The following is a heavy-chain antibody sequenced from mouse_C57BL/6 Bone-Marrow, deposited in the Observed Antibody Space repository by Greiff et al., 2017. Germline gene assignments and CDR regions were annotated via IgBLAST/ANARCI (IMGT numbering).Heavy chain of an antibody. V-gene: IGHV1-53*01. CDR2: INPNNGGT. J-gene: IGHJ1*03. D-gene: IGHD4-1*01. CDR3: ETNWDRYFDV. CDR1: GYTFTSYW. Sequence: QVPLPQPGTELVKPGASVQLSCKASGYTFTSYWMHWVKQRTGQGLEWIGNINPNNGGTNYNETFKNKATLTVDKSSSAAYMQLSSLTSEDSAVYYCETNWDRYFDVGGTGTTVTVSS.